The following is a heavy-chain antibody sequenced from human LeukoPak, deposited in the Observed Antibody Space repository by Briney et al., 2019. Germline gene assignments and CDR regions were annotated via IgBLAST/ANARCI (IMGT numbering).Heavy chain of an antibody. Sequence: PGGSLRLSCAASGFTFSSYAMSWVRQAPGKGLEWVSAISGSGGSTYYADSVKGRFTISRDNSKNTLYLQMNSLRAEDTAVYYCAKCLVLRYYTWYFDLWGRGTLVTVSS. D-gene: IGHD3-9*01. J-gene: IGHJ2*01. CDR2: ISGSGGST. CDR3: AKCLVLRYYTWYFDL. CDR1: GFTFSSYA. V-gene: IGHV3-23*01.